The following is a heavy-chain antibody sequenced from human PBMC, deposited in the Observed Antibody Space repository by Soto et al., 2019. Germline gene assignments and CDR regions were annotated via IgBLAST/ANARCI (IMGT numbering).Heavy chain of an antibody. Sequence: QLQLQESCPGLVKPSETLSLTCTVSGGSIRSDSYYWGWIRQPPGKGLEWIGSISYRGSTYYNPSLKSRVTIYVDTSKDQFSLRLSSVTAADTAVYYCARQGGSGCYYIPLDPWGQGTLVTVSS. V-gene: IGHV4-39*01. J-gene: IGHJ5*02. CDR3: ARQGGSGCYYIPLDP. D-gene: IGHD3-10*01. CDR1: GGSIRSDSYY. CDR2: ISYRGST.